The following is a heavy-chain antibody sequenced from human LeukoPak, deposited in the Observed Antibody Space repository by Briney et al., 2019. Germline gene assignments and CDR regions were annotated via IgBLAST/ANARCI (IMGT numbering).Heavy chain of an antibody. J-gene: IGHJ3*02. CDR2: ISTYNGNT. CDR1: GYTFTNYG. CDR3: ARDFRSRNIVGATPDAFDI. D-gene: IGHD1-26*01. Sequence: GASVKVSCKASGYTFTNYGINWVRQAPGQGLEWMGWISTYNGNTNYAQKFQGRVTMTTATSTGTAFMELKSLSSDDTAVYYCARDFRSRNIVGATPDAFDIWGQGTVVTVSS. V-gene: IGHV1-18*01.